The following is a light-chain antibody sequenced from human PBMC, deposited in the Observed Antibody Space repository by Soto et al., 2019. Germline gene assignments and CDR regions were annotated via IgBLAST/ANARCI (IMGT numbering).Light chain of an antibody. CDR1: SSNIGAGYN. CDR3: QSYDSSLSGVV. J-gene: IGLJ2*01. Sequence: QSLLTQPPSVSGAPGQRVTISCTGSSSNIGAGYNLHWYRQLPGTAPKLLIYGNSNRPSGVPDRFSGSKSGTSASLAITGLQAEDEADYYCQSYDSSLSGVVFGGGTKVTVL. CDR2: GNS. V-gene: IGLV1-40*01.